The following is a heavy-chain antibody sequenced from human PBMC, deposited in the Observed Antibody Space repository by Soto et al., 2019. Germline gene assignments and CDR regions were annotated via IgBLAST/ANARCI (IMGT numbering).Heavy chain of an antibody. V-gene: IGHV4-59*08. Sequence: PSETLSLTCTVSGGSISSYYWSWIRQPPGKGLEWIGYIYYSGSTNYNPSLKSRVNISVDTSKNQFSLKLSSVTAADTAVYYCVRAARDYYYYYMDVWGKGTTVTSP. D-gene: IGHD2-15*01. J-gene: IGHJ6*03. CDR1: GGSISSYY. CDR3: VRAARDYYYYYMDV. CDR2: IYYSGST.